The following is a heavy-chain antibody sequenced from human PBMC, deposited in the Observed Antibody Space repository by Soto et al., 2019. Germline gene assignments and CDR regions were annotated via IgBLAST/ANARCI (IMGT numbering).Heavy chain of an antibody. D-gene: IGHD3-10*01. CDR2: IYWDDDK. J-gene: IGHJ6*02. Sequence: QITLKESGPTLVKPTQTLTLTCTFSGFSLSTSGVGVGWIRQPPGKALEWLALIYWDDDKRYSPSLKSRLTINKDTSKNQVVLTLTNMDPVDTATYYCAHRSLTMVRGVEGGMDGWGQGTTVTASS. CDR3: AHRSLTMVRGVEGGMDG. V-gene: IGHV2-5*02. CDR1: GFSLSTSGVG.